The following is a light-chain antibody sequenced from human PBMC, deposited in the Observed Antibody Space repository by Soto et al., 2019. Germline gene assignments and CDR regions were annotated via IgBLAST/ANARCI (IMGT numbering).Light chain of an antibody. V-gene: IGKV1-39*01. Sequence: DIQMTQSPSSLSASVGDRVTITCRASQSISTYLNWYQYKPGKAPNLLIYAASNLQSGVPSRFSGSGSGTDFTLTISSLQPEDFATYYCQQRFATPFTFGPGTKVDI. CDR3: QQRFATPFT. CDR2: AAS. CDR1: QSISTY. J-gene: IGKJ3*01.